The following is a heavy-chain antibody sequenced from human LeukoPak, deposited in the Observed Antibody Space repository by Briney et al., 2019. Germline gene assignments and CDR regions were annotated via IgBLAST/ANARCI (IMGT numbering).Heavy chain of an antibody. CDR2: ITLGIYGAST. J-gene: IGHJ3*01. CDR1: GFAFRDYA. Sequence: GGSLRLSCAASGFAFRDYAMSWFRQAPGKGLEWVGFITLGIYGASTQYAASVKGRFTISRDDSKSITYLQTSSLRTEDTAVYYCTRDNYADDRRDAFDLWGQGTMVTVSS. V-gene: IGHV3-49*03. D-gene: IGHD2-2*01. CDR3: TRDNYADDRRDAFDL.